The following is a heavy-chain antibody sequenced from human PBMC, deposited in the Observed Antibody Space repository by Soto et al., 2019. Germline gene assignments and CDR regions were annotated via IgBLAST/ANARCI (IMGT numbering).Heavy chain of an antibody. V-gene: IGHV3-23*01. CDR2: ISGSGGST. CDR1: GFTFSSYA. D-gene: IGHD3-22*01. CDR3: AKARADYYDSSGYPADY. Sequence: EVQLLESGGGLVQPGGSLRLSCAASGFTFSSYAMSWVRQAPGKGLEWVSAISGSGGSTYYADSVKGRFTISRDNSKNTLYLQMNSLRAEDTAVHYCAKARADYYDSSGYPADYWGQGTLVTVSS. J-gene: IGHJ4*02.